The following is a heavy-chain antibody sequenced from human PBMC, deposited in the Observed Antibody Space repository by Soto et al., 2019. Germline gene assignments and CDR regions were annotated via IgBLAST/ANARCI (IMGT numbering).Heavy chain of an antibody. J-gene: IGHJ4*02. Sequence: GASVKVSCKASGGTFSSYTISWVRQAPGQGLEWMGRIIPILGIANYAQKFQGRVTITADKSTSTAYMELSSLRSEDTAVYYCAREVVVVAAYRLDYWGQGTLVTVSS. V-gene: IGHV1-69*04. CDR3: AREVVVVAAYRLDY. D-gene: IGHD2-15*01. CDR2: IIPILGIA. CDR1: GGTFSSYT.